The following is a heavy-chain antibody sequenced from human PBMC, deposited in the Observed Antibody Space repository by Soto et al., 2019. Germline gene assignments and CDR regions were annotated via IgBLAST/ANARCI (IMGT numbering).Heavy chain of an antibody. Sequence: QAQLVQSGAEVKEPGASVKVSCKAFGYTFTDYNINWVRQATGQGPEWMGWMNPNSGKTACAQKFRGRVSMTRNIYIDTAYMEVTSLTSEDTAVYYCARFDYAFDHWGQGTLVTVSS. V-gene: IGHV1-8*02. CDR2: MNPNSGKT. CDR3: ARFDYAFDH. CDR1: GYTFTDYN. D-gene: IGHD4-17*01. J-gene: IGHJ4*02.